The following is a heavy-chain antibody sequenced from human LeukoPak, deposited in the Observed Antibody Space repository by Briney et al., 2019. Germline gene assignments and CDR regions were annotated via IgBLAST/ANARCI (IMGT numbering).Heavy chain of an antibody. CDR2: ISYDGSNK. D-gene: IGHD3-10*01. V-gene: IGHV3-30*03. Sequence: GGSLRLSCAASGFTFSSYGMHWVRQAPGKGLEWVAVISYDGSNKYYADSVKGRFTISRDSSKNTLYLQMNSLRAEDTAVYYCARGWLWFGELLSPSYYYGMDVWGKGTTVTVSS. J-gene: IGHJ6*04. CDR1: GFTFSSYG. CDR3: ARGWLWFGELLSPSYYYGMDV.